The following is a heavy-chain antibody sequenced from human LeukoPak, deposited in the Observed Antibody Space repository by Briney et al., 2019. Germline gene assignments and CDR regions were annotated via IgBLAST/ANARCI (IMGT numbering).Heavy chain of an antibody. CDR2: ISGSGGST. Sequence: GGSLRLSCAASGFTFSSYAMSWVRQAPGKGLEWVSAISGSGGSTYYADSVKGRFTISRDNSKNTLYLQMNSLRAEDTAVYYCAKDFGGSPYGSGSYYMDPIYWGQGTLVTVSS. J-gene: IGHJ4*02. V-gene: IGHV3-23*01. D-gene: IGHD3-10*01. CDR1: GFTFSSYA. CDR3: AKDFGGSPYGSGSYYMDPIY.